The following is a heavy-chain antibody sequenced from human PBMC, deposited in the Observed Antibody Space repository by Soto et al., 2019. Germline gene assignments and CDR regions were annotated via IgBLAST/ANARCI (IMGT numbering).Heavy chain of an antibody. CDR1: GFTFTGND. J-gene: IGHJ3*01. V-gene: IGHV3-53*01. D-gene: IGHD3-22*01. CDR3: ATRPLLPGAP. CDR2: LYSSGST. Sequence: EVQLVESGGGLIQPGGSLRLSCAASGFTFTGNDMNWVRQAPGQGLEWGSLLYSSGSTYYADSVKGRFTISRDNSKNTLYLQMSSLRAEDTAVYYCATRPLLPGAPWGQGTMVTVSS.